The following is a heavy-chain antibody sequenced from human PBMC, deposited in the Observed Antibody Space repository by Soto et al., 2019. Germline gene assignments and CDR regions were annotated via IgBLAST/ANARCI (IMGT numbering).Heavy chain of an antibody. D-gene: IGHD6-6*01. CDR3: ARQAARNYIDS. Sequence: GGSLRLSCVASGFTFSDYSMSWIRQAPGKGLEWLALIDSRGRTLSYADSVRGRFTISRDNAENSVYLQMDSLRADDTAVYYCARQAARNYIDSWGQGNSVTVSS. V-gene: IGHV3-11*01. CDR1: GFTFSDYS. J-gene: IGHJ4*02. CDR2: IDSRGRTL.